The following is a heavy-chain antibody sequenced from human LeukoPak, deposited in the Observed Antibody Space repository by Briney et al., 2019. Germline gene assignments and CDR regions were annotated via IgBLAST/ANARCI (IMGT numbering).Heavy chain of an antibody. V-gene: IGHV4-38-2*02. CDR1: GYSISSGYY. CDR3: ARVSAVTQIDY. J-gene: IGHJ4*02. Sequence: SETLSLTCTVSGYSISSGYYWGWIRQPPGKGLEWIGSIYHSGSTYYNPSLKSRVTISVDTSKNQFSLKLSSVTAADTAVYYCARVSAVTQIDYWGQGTLVTVSS. CDR2: IYHSGST. D-gene: IGHD4-17*01.